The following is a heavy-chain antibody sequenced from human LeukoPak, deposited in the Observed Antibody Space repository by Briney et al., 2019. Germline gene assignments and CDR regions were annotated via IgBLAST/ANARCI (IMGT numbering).Heavy chain of an antibody. CDR3: ARGRGPGDSGWSFDY. D-gene: IGHD6-19*01. Sequence: KPSETLSLTCTVSGGSISSSSYYWGWIRQPPGKGLEWIGEINHNGSTNYNPSLKSRVTISVDMSKNQFSLKLSSVTAADTAVYYCARGRGPGDSGWSFDYWGQGTLVTVSS. J-gene: IGHJ4*02. V-gene: IGHV4-39*07. CDR1: GGSISSSSYY. CDR2: INHNGST.